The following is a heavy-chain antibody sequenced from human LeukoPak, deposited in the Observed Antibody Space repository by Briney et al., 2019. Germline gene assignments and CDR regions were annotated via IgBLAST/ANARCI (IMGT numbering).Heavy chain of an antibody. J-gene: IGHJ4*02. CDR2: IYTTGST. CDR1: GGSISSGFYY. Sequence: PSETLSLTCTVPGGSISSGFYYWNWIRQPAGKGLEWIGRIYTTGSTNYNPSLKSRVTISLDTSRNQFSLKLSSVTAADTAVYYCARRQDGHDYWGQGTLVTVSS. V-gene: IGHV4-61*02. CDR3: ARRQDGHDY.